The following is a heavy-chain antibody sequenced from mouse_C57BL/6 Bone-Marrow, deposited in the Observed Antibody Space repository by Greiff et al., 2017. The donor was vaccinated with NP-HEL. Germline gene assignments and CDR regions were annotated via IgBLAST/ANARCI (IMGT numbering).Heavy chain of an antibody. CDR1: GFTFSDYG. CDR3: ARRPLLSYAMDY. V-gene: IGHV5-17*01. D-gene: IGHD2-1*01. Sequence: EVHLVESGGGLVKPGGSLKLSCAASGFTFSDYGMHWVRQAPEKGLEWVAYISSGSSTIYYADTVKGRVTISRDNAKNTMFLQMTSLRSEDTAMYYCARRPLLSYAMDYGGQGTSVTVSS. CDR2: ISSGSSTI. J-gene: IGHJ4*01.